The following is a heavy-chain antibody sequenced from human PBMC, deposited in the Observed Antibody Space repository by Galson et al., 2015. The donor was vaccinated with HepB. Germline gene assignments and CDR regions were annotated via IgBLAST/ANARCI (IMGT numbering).Heavy chain of an antibody. D-gene: IGHD3-22*01. CDR1: GGTFSSYA. CDR2: IIPIFGTA. Sequence: SVKVSCKASGGTFSSYAISWVRQAPGQGLEWMGGIIPIFGTANYAQKFQGRVTITADESTSTAYMELSSLRSEDTAVYYCARGRMIVVQTGPPWTAYDMDVWGQGTTVTVSS. J-gene: IGHJ6*02. CDR3: ARGRMIVVQTGPPWTAYDMDV. V-gene: IGHV1-69*13.